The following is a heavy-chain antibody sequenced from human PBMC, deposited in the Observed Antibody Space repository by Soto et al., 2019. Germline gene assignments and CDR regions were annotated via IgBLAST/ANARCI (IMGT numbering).Heavy chain of an antibody. CDR2: IYYSGST. CDR1: GGSISSGGYY. V-gene: IGHV4-31*03. D-gene: IGHD3-3*01. J-gene: IGHJ5*02. CDR3: ARVYYDFWSGYYAWFDP. Sequence: QVQLQESGPGLVKPSQTLSLTCTVSGGSISSGGYYWSWIRQHPGKGLEWIGYIYYSGSTYYNPPLKSRVTISVDTSKNQFSLKLSSVTAADTAVYYCARVYYDFWSGYYAWFDPWGQGTLVTVSS.